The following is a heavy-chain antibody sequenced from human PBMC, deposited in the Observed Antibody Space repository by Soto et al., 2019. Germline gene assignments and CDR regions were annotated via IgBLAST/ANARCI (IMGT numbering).Heavy chain of an antibody. CDR2: IIPIFGTA. J-gene: IGHJ6*02. D-gene: IGHD4-17*01. CDR3: ARHSTPMTTGTNGLLDV. V-gene: IGHV1-69*01. CDR1: GGTFSSYA. Sequence: QVQLVQSGAEVKKPGSSVKVSCKASGGTFSSYAISWVRQAPGQGLEWMGGIIPIFGTANYAQKFQGRVTIPADESTSTAYMELRSLRSEDTAVYYCARHSTPMTTGTNGLLDVLGQGTTVTVSS.